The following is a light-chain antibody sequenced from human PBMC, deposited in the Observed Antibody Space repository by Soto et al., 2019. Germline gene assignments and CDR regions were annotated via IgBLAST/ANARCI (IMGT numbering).Light chain of an antibody. J-gene: IGKJ1*01. CDR3: QQRHNWPRT. CDR1: KSVSRS. CDR2: NAS. V-gene: IGKV3-11*01. Sequence: EIVLTQSPDILSLSPGERATLSCRASKSVSRSLVWYQQKPGQAPRLLIYNASNRATGIPVRFSGSGSGTDFTLTISGLAPEDFAVYYCQQRHNWPRTFAQGSRVEI.